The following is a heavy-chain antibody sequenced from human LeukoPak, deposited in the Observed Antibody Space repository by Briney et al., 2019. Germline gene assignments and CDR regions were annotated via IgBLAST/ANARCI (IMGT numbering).Heavy chain of an antibody. V-gene: IGHV2-26*01. D-gene: IGHD4/OR15-4a*01. CDR1: GFSLSNARMG. J-gene: IGHJ4*02. CDR2: IFSNDEK. CDR3: ARISEYGGPDSYYFDY. Sequence: SGPVLVKPTETLTLTCTVSGFSLSNARMGVSWIRQPPGKALEWLAHIFSNDEKSYSTSLKSRLTISKDTSKSQVVLTMTNMDPVDTATYYCARISEYGGPDSYYFDYWGQGTLVTVSS.